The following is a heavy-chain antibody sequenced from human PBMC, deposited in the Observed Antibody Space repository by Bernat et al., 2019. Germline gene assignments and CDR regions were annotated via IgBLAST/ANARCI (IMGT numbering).Heavy chain of an antibody. CDR3: ARRGGVMVAASCGHPLDP. V-gene: IGHV1-46*01. D-gene: IGHD2-15*01. Sequence: QVQLVQSGAEVKKPGASVKVSCKASGYTFTSDYMHWIRQAPGQGLEWMGIINPRSGSTSYAQKFEARVSMTRDTSTSTVYMELSSLRSEDTAVYYCARRGGVMVAASCGHPLDPWGQGTLVTVSS. J-gene: IGHJ5*02. CDR2: INPRSGST. CDR1: GYTFTSDY.